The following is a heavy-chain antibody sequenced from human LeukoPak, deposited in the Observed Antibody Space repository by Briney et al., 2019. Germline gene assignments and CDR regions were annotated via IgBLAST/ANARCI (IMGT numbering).Heavy chain of an antibody. CDR1: GGSISSYY. D-gene: IGHD3-9*01. Sequence: PSETLSLTCTVSGGSISSYYWSWIRQPPGKGLEWIGYIYYSGSTNYNPSLKSRVTISVDTSKNQFSLQLTSVTAADTAVYYCARVRARGPVTSDLYFDWLFWGRGTLVTVSS. J-gene: IGHJ4*02. V-gene: IGHV4-59*12. CDR2: IYYSGST. CDR3: ARVRARGPVTSDLYFDWLF.